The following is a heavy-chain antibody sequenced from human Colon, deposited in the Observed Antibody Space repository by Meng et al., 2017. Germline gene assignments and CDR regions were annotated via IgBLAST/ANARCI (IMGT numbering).Heavy chain of an antibody. CDR1: GGSFSNYY. D-gene: IGHD3-22*01. Sequence: QVQLQQWGAGLLKPSETLSLTCAVYGGSFSNYYWSWIRQPPGKGLEWIGEINHSGSTNYNPSLKSRVTILVDTSKNQFSLKLSSVTAADTAVYYCARVGLYDSSDSFDYWGQGTLVTVSS. CDR2: INHSGST. CDR3: ARVGLYDSSDSFDY. J-gene: IGHJ4*02. V-gene: IGHV4-34*01.